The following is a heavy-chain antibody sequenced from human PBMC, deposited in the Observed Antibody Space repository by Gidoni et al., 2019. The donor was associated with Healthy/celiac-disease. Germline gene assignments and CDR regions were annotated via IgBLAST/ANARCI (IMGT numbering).Heavy chain of an antibody. CDR1: GYSFTSYW. CDR2: IDPSDSYT. Sequence: EVQLVQSGAEVKKPGESLRISGKGSGYSFTSYWISWVRQMPGKGLEWMGRIDPSDSYTTYSPSFQGHVTISADKSISTAYLQWSSLKASDTAMYYCARHLVPRLAVAGPAVDYWGQGTLVTVSS. J-gene: IGHJ4*02. CDR3: ARHLVPRLAVAGPAVDY. D-gene: IGHD6-19*01. V-gene: IGHV5-10-1*03.